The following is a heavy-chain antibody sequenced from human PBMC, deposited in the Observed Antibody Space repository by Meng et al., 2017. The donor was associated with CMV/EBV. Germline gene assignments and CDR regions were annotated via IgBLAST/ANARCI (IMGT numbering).Heavy chain of an antibody. Sequence: QVQLQESGPGLVKPSQTLSLTCTVSGGSISSGDYYWSWIRQPPGKGLEWIGYIYYSGSTYYNPSLKSRVTISVDTSKNQFSLKLSSVTAADTAVYYCARDRVTYDSSGYSYYFDYWGQGTLVTFSS. CDR3: ARDRVTYDSSGYSYYFDY. D-gene: IGHD3-22*01. CDR1: GGSISSGDYY. CDR2: IYYSGST. J-gene: IGHJ4*02. V-gene: IGHV4-30-4*01.